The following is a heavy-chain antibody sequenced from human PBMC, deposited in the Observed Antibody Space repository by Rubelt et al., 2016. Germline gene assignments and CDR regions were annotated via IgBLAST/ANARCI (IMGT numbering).Heavy chain of an antibody. Sequence: QVQLVQSGAEVQKPGASVKVSCKASGYTFTGYYMHWVRQAPGQGLEWMGWINPNSGGTNYAQKFQGRVTMPRDTSISPANMELSRLRSAETAVYYGARGAGGRYFDWYDGFDIWGQGTMVTVS. D-gene: IGHD3-9*01. CDR1: GYTFTGYY. CDR3: ARGAGGRYFDWYDGFDI. J-gene: IGHJ3*02. CDR2: INPNSGGT. V-gene: IGHV1-2*02.